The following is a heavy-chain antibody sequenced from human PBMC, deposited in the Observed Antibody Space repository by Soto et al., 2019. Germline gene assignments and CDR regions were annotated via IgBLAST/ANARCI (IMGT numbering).Heavy chain of an antibody. CDR3: ARGGYGSGSYLFAYYYYGMDV. Sequence: PSETLSLTCAVYGGSFSGYYWSWIRQPPGKGLEWIGEINHSGSTNYNPSLKSRVTISVDTSKNQFSLKLSSVTAADTAVYYCARGGYGSGSYLFAYYYYGMDVWGQGTTVTSP. CDR1: GGSFSGYY. CDR2: INHSGST. J-gene: IGHJ6*02. D-gene: IGHD1-26*01. V-gene: IGHV4-34*01.